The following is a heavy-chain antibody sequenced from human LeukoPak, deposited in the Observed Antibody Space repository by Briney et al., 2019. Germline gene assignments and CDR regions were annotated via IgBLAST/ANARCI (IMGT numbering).Heavy chain of an antibody. CDR2: IIPIFGTA. J-gene: IGHJ4*02. CDR3: AKIAASDTGEEY. D-gene: IGHD6-13*01. CDR1: GGTFSSYA. Sequence: GASVKVSCKASGGTFSSYAISWVRQAPGQGLEWMGGIIPIFGTANYAQNLQGRVTVTRDTSTSTVYMELSSLRSEDTAIYYCAKIAASDTGEEYWGQGTLVTVSS. V-gene: IGHV1-69*05.